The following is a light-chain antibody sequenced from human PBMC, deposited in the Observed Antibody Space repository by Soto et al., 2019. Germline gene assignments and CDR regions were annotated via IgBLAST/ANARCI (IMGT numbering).Light chain of an antibody. J-gene: IGLJ1*01. CDR1: SSDVGGYNY. Sequence: QSVLTQPRSVSGSPGQSVTISCTGTSSDVGGYNYVSWYQQHPGKAPKFMIYDVSKRPSGVPDRFSGSKSGNTASLTISGLHAEDEADYYCCSYAGSSYVFGTGTKLTVL. V-gene: IGLV2-11*01. CDR3: CSYAGSSYV. CDR2: DVS.